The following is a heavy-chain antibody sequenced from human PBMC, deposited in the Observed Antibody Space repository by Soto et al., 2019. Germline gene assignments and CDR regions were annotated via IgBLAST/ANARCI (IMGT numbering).Heavy chain of an antibody. CDR3: ARVREPLTGGPWFDP. CDR2: MYYSGTT. V-gene: IGHV4-30-2*01. Sequence: PSETLSLTCAVSGGSISSGGYSWSWIRQPPGKGLEWIGYMYYSGTTYYNPSLKSRVTISVDTSKNQFSLKLSSVTAADTAVYYCARVREPLTGGPWFDPWGQGTLVTVSS. CDR1: GGSISSGGYS. D-gene: IGHD1-26*01. J-gene: IGHJ5*02.